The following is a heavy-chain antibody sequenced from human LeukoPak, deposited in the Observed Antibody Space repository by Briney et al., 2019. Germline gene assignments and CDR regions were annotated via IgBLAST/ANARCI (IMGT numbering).Heavy chain of an antibody. CDR2: ISYDGSNK. J-gene: IGHJ3*02. V-gene: IGHV3-30*04. CDR1: GFTFSSYA. Sequence: GGSLRLSCAASGFTFSSYAMHWVRQAPGKGLEWVAVISYDGSNKYYADSVKGRFTISRDNSKNTLYLQMNSLRAEDTAVYYCARDPQRYSSSWTDAFDIWGQGTTVTVSS. D-gene: IGHD6-13*01. CDR3: ARDPQRYSSSWTDAFDI.